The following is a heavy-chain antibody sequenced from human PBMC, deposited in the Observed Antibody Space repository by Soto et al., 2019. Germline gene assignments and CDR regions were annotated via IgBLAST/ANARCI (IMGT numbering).Heavy chain of an antibody. CDR2: IYYSGST. CDR3: ARRQLERRSNWFDP. Sequence: PSETLSLTCTVSGGAIISSSYYWGCIRQPPWKGLEWIGSIYYSGSTYYNPSLKSRVTISVDTSKNQFSLKLSSVTAADTAVYYCARRQLERRSNWFDPWGQGTLVTVSS. CDR1: GGAIISSSYY. V-gene: IGHV4-39*01. J-gene: IGHJ5*02. D-gene: IGHD1-1*01.